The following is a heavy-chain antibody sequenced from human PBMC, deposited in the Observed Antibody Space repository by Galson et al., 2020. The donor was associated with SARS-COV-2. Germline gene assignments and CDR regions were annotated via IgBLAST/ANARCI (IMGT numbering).Heavy chain of an antibody. CDR1: GGSISGSSYY. CDR3: ARRSHYYGLDV. Sequence: SETLSLTCNVSGGSISGSSYYWGWIRQPPGKGLEWIGTIYYSGDTYYNQSLKSRVTISIDTSKNQFSLKVRSVTAADTAVYYCARRSHYYGLDVWGQGAMVTVSS. V-gene: IGHV4-39*07. D-gene: IGHD2-15*01. J-gene: IGHJ6*02. CDR2: IYYSGDT.